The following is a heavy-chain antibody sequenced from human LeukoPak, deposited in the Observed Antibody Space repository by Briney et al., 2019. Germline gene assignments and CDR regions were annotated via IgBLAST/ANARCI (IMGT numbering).Heavy chain of an antibody. V-gene: IGHV3-23*01. CDR3: AKDQRGLLRAFDI. Sequence: GGSLRLSCAASGFTSSSYAMSWVRQAPGKGLEWVSAISGSGGSTYYADSVKGRFTISRDNSKNTLYLQMNSLRAEDTAVYYCAKDQRGLLRAFDIWGQGTMVTVSS. CDR2: ISGSGGST. J-gene: IGHJ3*02. D-gene: IGHD4-17*01. CDR1: GFTSSSYA.